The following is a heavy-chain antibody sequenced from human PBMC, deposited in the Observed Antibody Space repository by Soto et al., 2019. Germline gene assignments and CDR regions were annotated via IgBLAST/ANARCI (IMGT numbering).Heavy chain of an antibody. V-gene: IGHV2-26*01. CDR3: ARITYYDFWSGYSLEPQNWFDP. J-gene: IGHJ5*02. D-gene: IGHD3-3*01. Sequence: QVTLKESGPVLVKPTETLTLICTVSGFSLSNARMGVSWIREPPGKALEWLAHIFSNDEKSYSTSLKSRLTISKDTSKSQVVLTMTNMDPVDTATYYCARITYYDFWSGYSLEPQNWFDPWGQGTLVTVSS. CDR1: GFSLSNARMG. CDR2: IFSNDEK.